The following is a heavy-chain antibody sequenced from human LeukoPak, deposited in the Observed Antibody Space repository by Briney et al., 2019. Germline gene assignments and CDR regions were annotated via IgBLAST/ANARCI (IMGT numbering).Heavy chain of an antibody. CDR2: IYYSGST. V-gene: IGHV4-39*01. CDR1: GGSISSSSYY. D-gene: IGHD6-19*01. J-gene: IGHJ6*04. Sequence: SETLSLTCTVSGGSISSSSYYWGWIRQPPGKGLEWIGGIYYSGSTYYNPSLKSRVTISVDTSKNQFSLKLSSVTAADTAVYYCARHRLSNSVAPSMDVWGKGTTVTVSS. CDR3: ARHRLSNSVAPSMDV.